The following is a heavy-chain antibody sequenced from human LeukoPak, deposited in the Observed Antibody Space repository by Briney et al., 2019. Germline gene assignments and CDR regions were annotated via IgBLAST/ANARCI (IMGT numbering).Heavy chain of an antibody. CDR2: INHSGST. Sequence: SETLSLTCAVFGGSFSGYYWSWIRQPPGKWLEWIGEINHSGSTNYNSSLKSRVTMSVDTSKNQFSLKLSSVTAADTAVYYCARADYPVLGWGQGTLVTVSS. J-gene: IGHJ4*02. V-gene: IGHV4-34*01. D-gene: IGHD2-8*02. CDR1: GGSFSGYY. CDR3: ARADYPVLG.